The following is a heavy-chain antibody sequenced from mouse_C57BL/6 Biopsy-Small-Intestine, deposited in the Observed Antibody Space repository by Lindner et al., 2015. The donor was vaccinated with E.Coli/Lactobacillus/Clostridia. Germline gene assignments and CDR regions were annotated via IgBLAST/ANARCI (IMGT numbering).Heavy chain of an antibody. CDR2: FNHGDGEI. Sequence: SVKVSCKVSGYRLNELSIHWVRQAPGEGLEWMGGFNHGDGEIINAQKFQTRVTVTADTSTDTVYVEMSSLRPEDTAVYYCAAVRTGYCDITTCYGLDVWGQGTTVTVSS. J-gene: IGHJ1*01. CDR1: GYRLNELS. CDR3: AAVRTGYCDITTCYGLDV. D-gene: IGHD2-10*01. V-gene: IGHV14-2*02.